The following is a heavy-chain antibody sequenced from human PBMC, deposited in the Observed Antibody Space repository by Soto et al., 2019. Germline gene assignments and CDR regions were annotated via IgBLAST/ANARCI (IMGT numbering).Heavy chain of an antibody. CDR1: GGSISSSSYY. CDR2: IYYSGST. D-gene: IGHD2-2*01. J-gene: IGHJ5*02. V-gene: IGHV4-39*01. Sequence: PSETLSLTCTVSGGSISSSSYYWGWIRQPPGKGLEWIGSIYYSGSTYYNPSLKSRVTISVDTSKNQFSLKLSSVTAADTAVYYCARGRRNRSGYCSSTSCLNPTYNWFDPWGRGTLVTVSS. CDR3: ARGRRNRSGYCSSTSCLNPTYNWFDP.